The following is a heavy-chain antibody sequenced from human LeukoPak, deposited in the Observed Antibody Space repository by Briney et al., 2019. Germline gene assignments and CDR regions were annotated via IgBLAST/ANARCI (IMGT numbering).Heavy chain of an antibody. Sequence: GGSLRLSCAASGFTVSTNYMTWVRQAPGKGLEGVSIIYSGGSTYYADSVKGRFTISRDNSKNTLYLQMNSLRAEDTAVYYCARAITMIVVVIARPFDYWGQGTLVTVSS. CDR3: ARAITMIVVVIARPFDY. V-gene: IGHV3-53*01. CDR2: IYSGGST. D-gene: IGHD3-22*01. J-gene: IGHJ4*02. CDR1: GFTVSTNY.